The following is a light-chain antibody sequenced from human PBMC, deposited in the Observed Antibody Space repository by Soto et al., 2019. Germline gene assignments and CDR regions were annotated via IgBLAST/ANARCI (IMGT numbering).Light chain of an antibody. CDR1: SSDVGGYEY. Sequence: QSALSQPASVSGSPGQSITISCTGTSSDVGGYEYVSWYQHQPDKAPKLIIYDVTNRPSGVSTRFSGSKSGNTASLTISGIQTEDEADYYCASIKRSSTSVFGTGTNLTVL. CDR2: DVT. J-gene: IGLJ1*01. CDR3: ASIKRSSTSV. V-gene: IGLV2-14*01.